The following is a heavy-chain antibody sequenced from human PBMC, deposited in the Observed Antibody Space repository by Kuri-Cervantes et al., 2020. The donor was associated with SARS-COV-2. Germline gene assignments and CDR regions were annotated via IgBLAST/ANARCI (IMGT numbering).Heavy chain of an antibody. CDR3: ARQTQNEMTTIFGVIIMSDAFDI. D-gene: IGHD3-3*01. CDR1: GGSISSYY. V-gene: IGHV4-59*08. CDR2: IYYSGSP. Sequence: SETLSLTCTVSGGSISSYYWSWIRQPPGKGLEWIGYIYYSGSPNYNPSLKSRVTISVDTSKNQFSLKLSSVTDADTAVYYCARQTQNEMTTIFGVIIMSDAFDIWGQGTMVTVSS. J-gene: IGHJ3*02.